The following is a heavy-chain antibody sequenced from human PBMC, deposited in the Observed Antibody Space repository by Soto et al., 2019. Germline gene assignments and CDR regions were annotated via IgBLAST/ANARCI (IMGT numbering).Heavy chain of an antibody. V-gene: IGHV3-30*18. D-gene: IGHD1-1*01. Sequence: QVHLVESGGGVGQPGRSLRLSCAASGFTFSSYGMHWVRQAPGKGLEWVTVISYDGNVAYYADSVKGRFTISRDNSKNTLYLQMNSLRTEDTAMYYCAKEGPITNWYFDYWGQGTLVTVSS. CDR1: GFTFSSYG. CDR2: ISYDGNVA. J-gene: IGHJ4*02. CDR3: AKEGPITNWYFDY.